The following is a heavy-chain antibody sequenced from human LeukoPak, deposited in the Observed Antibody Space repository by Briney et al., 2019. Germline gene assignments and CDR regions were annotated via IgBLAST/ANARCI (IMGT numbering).Heavy chain of an antibody. Sequence: SVKVSCKASGGTFSSYAISWVRQAPGQGLEWMGRIIPILGIANYAQKFQGRVTITADKSTSTAYMELSSLRSEDTAVYYCARMAKGGYYDSSGYYSYYFDYWGQGTLITVSS. D-gene: IGHD3-22*01. CDR1: GGTFSSYA. J-gene: IGHJ4*02. CDR2: IIPILGIA. V-gene: IGHV1-69*04. CDR3: ARMAKGGYYDSSGYYSYYFDY.